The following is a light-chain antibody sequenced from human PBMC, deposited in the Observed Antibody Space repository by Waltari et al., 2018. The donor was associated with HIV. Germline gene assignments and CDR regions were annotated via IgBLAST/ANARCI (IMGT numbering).Light chain of an antibody. CDR1: SSDVGSYYL. CDR3: CSYAGSSTFVV. CDR2: DVS. J-gene: IGLJ2*01. Sequence: QSALTQPASVSGSPGQSITISCTGTSSDVGSYYLVSWYQQHPGKAPKLRIYDVSKRPSGVSNRFSGSKSGNTASLTIAGLQAEDEADYYCCSYAGSSTFVVFGGGTKLTVL. V-gene: IGLV2-23*02.